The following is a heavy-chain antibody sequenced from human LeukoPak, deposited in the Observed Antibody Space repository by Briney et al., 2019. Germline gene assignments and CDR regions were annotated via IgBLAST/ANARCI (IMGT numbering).Heavy chain of an antibody. V-gene: IGHV3-7*01. Sequence: PGGSLRLSCAASGFTFSDYWMSWVRQAPGKGLEWVANIKQDGSEKYYVDSVKGRFTISRDNAKNSLYLQMNSLRAEDTAVYYCARGMIEFDYWGQGTLVTVSS. CDR2: IKQDGSEK. CDR3: ARGMIEFDY. CDR1: GFTFSDYW. J-gene: IGHJ4*02. D-gene: IGHD3-16*01.